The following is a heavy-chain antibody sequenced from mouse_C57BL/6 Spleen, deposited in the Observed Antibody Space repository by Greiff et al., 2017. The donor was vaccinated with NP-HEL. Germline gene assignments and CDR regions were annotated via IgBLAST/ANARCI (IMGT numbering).Heavy chain of an antibody. Sequence: QVQLQQSGPELVKPGASVKISCKASGYSFTSYYIHWVKQRPGQGLEWIGWIYPGSGNTKYNEKFKGKATLTADTSSSTAYMQLSSLTSEDSAVYYCARTAYYSNLGYFDVWGTGTTVTVSS. D-gene: IGHD2-5*01. V-gene: IGHV1-66*01. CDR2: IYPGSGNT. CDR3: ARTAYYSNLGYFDV. J-gene: IGHJ1*03. CDR1: GYSFTSYY.